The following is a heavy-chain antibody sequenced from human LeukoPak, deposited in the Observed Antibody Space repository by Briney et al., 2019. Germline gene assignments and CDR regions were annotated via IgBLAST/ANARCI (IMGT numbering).Heavy chain of an antibody. CDR3: ASAPPYMFDAFDI. Sequence: PSQTLSLTCAVSGGSISSGGYSWSWIRQPPGKGLEWIGYIYHSGSTYYNPSLKSRVTISVDRSKNQFSLKLSSVTAADTAVYYCASAPPYMFDAFDIWGQGTMVTVSS. V-gene: IGHV4-30-2*01. CDR2: IYHSGST. J-gene: IGHJ3*02. CDR1: GGSISSGGYS. D-gene: IGHD3-10*02.